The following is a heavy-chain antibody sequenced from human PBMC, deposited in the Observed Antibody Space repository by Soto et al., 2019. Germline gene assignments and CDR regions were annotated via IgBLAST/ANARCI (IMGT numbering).Heavy chain of an antibody. D-gene: IGHD3-22*01. J-gene: IGHJ4*02. CDR2: IYYSGST. V-gene: IGHV4-31*03. CDR1: GGSLSSGAYY. Sequence: QVQLQESGPGLVKPSQTLSLTCTVSGGSLSSGAYYWSWIRQHPGKGLEWIGYIYYSGSTYYNPSLESGVTLSVDTSTKQFSLKVSSVTAADTAVYYCARANYFESSGPFDYWGPGTLVTVSS. CDR3: ARANYFESSGPFDY.